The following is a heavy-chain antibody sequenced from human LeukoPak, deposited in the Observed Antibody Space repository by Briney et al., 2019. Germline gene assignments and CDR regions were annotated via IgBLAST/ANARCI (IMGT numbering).Heavy chain of an antibody. J-gene: IGHJ4*02. CDR1: GFIVSDNY. D-gene: IGHD2-2*01. CDR3: AKEGGLGYCSTTSCAFAH. V-gene: IGHV3-53*01. Sequence: PGGSLRLSCVGSGFIVSDNYMTWVRQAPGKGPEWVSVTYSGGTTYYADSVEGRFTISRDSAKNTLYLQMKNLRSEDTAIYYCAKEGGLGYCSTTSCAFAHWGRGTLVTVSS. CDR2: TYSGGTT.